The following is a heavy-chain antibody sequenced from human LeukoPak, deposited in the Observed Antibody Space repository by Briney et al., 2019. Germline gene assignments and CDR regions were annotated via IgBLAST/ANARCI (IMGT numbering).Heavy chain of an antibody. Sequence: ASVKVSCKASGYTFTSYGISWVRQAPGQGLEWMGWISAYNGNTNYAQKLQGRVTMTTDTSTSTAYMELRSLRSEDTAVYYCARAEYYGDTSGYPFHYWGQGTLVTVSS. CDR1: GYTFTSYG. CDR3: ARAEYYGDTSGYPFHY. D-gene: IGHD3-22*01. CDR2: ISAYNGNT. V-gene: IGHV1-18*01. J-gene: IGHJ4*02.